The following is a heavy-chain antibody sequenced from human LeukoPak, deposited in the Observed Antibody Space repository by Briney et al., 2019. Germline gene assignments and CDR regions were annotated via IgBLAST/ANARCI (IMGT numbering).Heavy chain of an antibody. CDR3: ARYDYGDYVPY. D-gene: IGHD4-17*01. Sequence: SETLSLTCTVSGDSISSYYWSWIRQPAGKGLEWIGRMYVSGSTNYNPSLKSRVTISVDKSKNQFSLKLSSVTAADTAVYYCARYDYGDYVPYWGQGTLVTVSS. V-gene: IGHV4-4*07. CDR2: MYVSGST. J-gene: IGHJ4*02. CDR1: GDSISSYY.